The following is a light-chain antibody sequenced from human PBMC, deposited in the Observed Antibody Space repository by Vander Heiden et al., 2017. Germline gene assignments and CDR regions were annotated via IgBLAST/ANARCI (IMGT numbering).Light chain of an antibody. CDR1: ETINRK. CDR2: DAS. CDR3: QQSHSYRA. V-gene: IGKV1-39*01. Sequence: QVIQSPTYQSGSVGDRVAMTCRASETINRKLNWYQQKPGKAPKLLIDDASSLQSGVPARFSGSGSGTDFTLTISSVQPDDFATYYWQQSHSYRAFGQGTKVEVK. J-gene: IGKJ1*01.